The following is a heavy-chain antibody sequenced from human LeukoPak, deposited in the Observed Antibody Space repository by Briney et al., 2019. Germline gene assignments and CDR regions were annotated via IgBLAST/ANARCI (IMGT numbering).Heavy chain of an antibody. CDR3: ARDGIAAAGSDGMDV. V-gene: IGHV4-34*01. Sequence: PSETLSLTCAVYGGSFSGYYWSWIRQPPGKGLEWIGEINHSGSTNCNPSLKSRATISVDTSKNQFSLKLSSVTAADTAVYYCARDGIAAAGSDGMDVWGQGTTVTVSS. CDR1: GGSFSGYY. CDR2: INHSGST. J-gene: IGHJ6*02. D-gene: IGHD6-13*01.